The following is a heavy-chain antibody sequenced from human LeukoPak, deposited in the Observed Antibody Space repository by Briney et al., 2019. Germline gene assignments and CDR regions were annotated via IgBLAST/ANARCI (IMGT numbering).Heavy chain of an antibody. CDR2: ISTGGSTV. D-gene: IGHD3-22*01. Sequence: GSLRLSCAASGFTFSDYYMNWIRQAPGKGLEWISYISTGGSTVYYADSVKGRFTISRENAKNSLYLQMNSLRAEDTAVYYCAKGPVAMIVVAPPDYWGQGTLVTVSS. J-gene: IGHJ4*02. V-gene: IGHV3-11*01. CDR1: GFTFSDYY. CDR3: AKGPVAMIVVAPPDY.